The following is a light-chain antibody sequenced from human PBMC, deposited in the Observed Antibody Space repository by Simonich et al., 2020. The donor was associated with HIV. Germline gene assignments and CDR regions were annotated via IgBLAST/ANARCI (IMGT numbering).Light chain of an antibody. CDR3: QQYYTTPPT. V-gene: IGKV4-1*01. CDR1: RSVLYSSNNKNY. CDR2: WAS. Sequence: DIVMTQYPDSLAVSLGERATVNCRPSRSVLYSSNNKNYLAWYQQKPGQPPKLLIYWASTRESGFPDRFSASGSGTDFTLTISSLQAEDVAIYSCQQYYTTPPTFGQGTKVEIK. J-gene: IGKJ1*01.